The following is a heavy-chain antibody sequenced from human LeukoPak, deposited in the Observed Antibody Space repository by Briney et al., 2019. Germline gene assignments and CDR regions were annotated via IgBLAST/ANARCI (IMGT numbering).Heavy chain of an antibody. Sequence: GGSLRLSCAASGFSFSDYWMTWVRQAPGKGLEWVANIKEDGSKKNYVDSVKGRFTISRDNAKNTLYLQMNSLRAEDTAVYYCGRDLGGRSGYWGQGTLVTVSS. D-gene: IGHD1-26*01. V-gene: IGHV3-7*03. J-gene: IGHJ4*02. CDR2: IKEDGSKK. CDR1: GFSFSDYW. CDR3: GRDLGGRSGY.